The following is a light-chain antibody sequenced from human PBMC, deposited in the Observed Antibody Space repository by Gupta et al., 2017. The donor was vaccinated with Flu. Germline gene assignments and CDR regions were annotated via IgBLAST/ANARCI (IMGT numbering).Light chain of an antibody. CDR2: LAS. V-gene: IGKV1-9*01. Sequence: GDKVTITCRASQDISTSLAWYQKKSGKAPELLIFLASTLQSGVPSRFTGSGSGTEFTLTISSLQPEDFATYYCQQVNSFPLTFGPGTEVDFK. J-gene: IGKJ3*01. CDR1: QDISTS. CDR3: QQVNSFPLT.